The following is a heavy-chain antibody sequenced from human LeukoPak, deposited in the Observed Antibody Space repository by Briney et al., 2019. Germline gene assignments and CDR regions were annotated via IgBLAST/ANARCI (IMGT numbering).Heavy chain of an antibody. D-gene: IGHD3-22*01. Sequence: SVKVSCKASGGTFSSYAISWVRQAPGQGLEWMGGIIPIFGTANYAQKFQGRATITADESTSTADMELNSLRSEDTAVYYCARGPYDSSGYPMAYWGQGTLVTVSS. J-gene: IGHJ4*02. CDR3: ARGPYDSSGYPMAY. CDR1: GGTFSSYA. V-gene: IGHV1-69*13. CDR2: IIPIFGTA.